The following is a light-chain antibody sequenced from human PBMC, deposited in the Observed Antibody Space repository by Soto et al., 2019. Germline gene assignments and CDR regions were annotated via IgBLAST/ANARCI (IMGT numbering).Light chain of an antibody. J-gene: IGKJ5*01. Sequence: DIQMTQSPSSLSASVGDRVTITGRASQIIITYLIWYQQKPGKAPKLLIYATSSLQSGVPSRFSGSGSGTDFTLTISSLQPEDFVVYYCQQYGSSPLITFGQGTRLENK. CDR1: QIIITY. CDR2: ATS. CDR3: QQYGSSPLIT. V-gene: IGKV1-39*01.